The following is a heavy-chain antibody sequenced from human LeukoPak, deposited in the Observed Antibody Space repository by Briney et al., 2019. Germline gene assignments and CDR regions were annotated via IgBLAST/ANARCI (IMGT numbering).Heavy chain of an antibody. J-gene: IGHJ4*02. D-gene: IGHD3-10*01. V-gene: IGHV3-74*01. Sequence: PGGSLRLSCAASGFTFSNYWMLWFRQAPGKGLVFVSRIASDGGSTKYADSVNGRFTISRDNAKNTLYLQMGSLRAEDTAVYYCVRDPTSGVDYWGQGTLVTVSS. CDR1: GFTFSNYW. CDR3: VRDPTSGVDY. CDR2: IASDGGST.